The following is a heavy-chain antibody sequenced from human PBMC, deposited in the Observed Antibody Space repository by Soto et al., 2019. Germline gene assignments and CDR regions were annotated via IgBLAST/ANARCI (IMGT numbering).Heavy chain of an antibody. CDR2: AYPHAATT. D-gene: IGHD2-8*01. V-gene: IGHV1-46*03. CDR1: GYIFTSYY. J-gene: IGHJ5*02. Sequence: QAQVVQSGAEARAPGASVKVSCKASGYIFTSYYIHWVRQAPGQGLEYLGVAYPHAATTFVAQKCPGRITVTLDTSTSTVHMELTSLTPEDTAVYYCARERERAYYFDPWGQGTLVTVSS. CDR3: ARERERAYYFDP.